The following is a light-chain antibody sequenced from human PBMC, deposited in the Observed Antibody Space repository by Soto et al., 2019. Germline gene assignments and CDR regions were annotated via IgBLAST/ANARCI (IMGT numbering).Light chain of an antibody. J-gene: IGKJ5*01. CDR1: QDINNY. V-gene: IGKV1-33*01. CDR3: QQYENLPT. CDR2: DAS. Sequence: DIPMTQSPSSLSASVGDRVTITCQASQDINNYLNWYQHKPGKAPKLLLSDASNLETGVPSRFSGSGSGTDFTLTLSSLQPEDIATYYCQQYENLPTFGQGTRLEIE.